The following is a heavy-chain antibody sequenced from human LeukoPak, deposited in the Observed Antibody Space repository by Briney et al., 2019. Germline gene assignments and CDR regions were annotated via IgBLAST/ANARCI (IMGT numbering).Heavy chain of an antibody. CDR3: ARENFQQLPPDY. D-gene: IGHD6-13*01. Sequence: GSSVKVSCKASGGTFSSYAISWVRQAPGQGLEWMGWISAYNGNTNYAQKLQGRVTMTTDTSTSTAYMELRSLRSDDTAVYYCARENFQQLPPDYWGQGTLVTVSS. J-gene: IGHJ4*02. CDR2: ISAYNGNT. CDR1: GGTFSSYA. V-gene: IGHV1-18*01.